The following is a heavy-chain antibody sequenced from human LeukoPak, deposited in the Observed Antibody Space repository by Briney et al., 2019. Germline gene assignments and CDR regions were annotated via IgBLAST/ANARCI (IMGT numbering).Heavy chain of an antibody. CDR2: IYPGDSDT. Sequence: GESLKISCKGSGYSFAGYWIGWVRQMSGKGLEWMGIIYPGDSDTRYSPSFQGQVTISAGKSISTAYLQWSSLKASDTAIYYCARRSPTDWFDPWGQGTLVTVSS. J-gene: IGHJ5*02. CDR3: ARRSPTDWFDP. CDR1: GYSFAGYW. V-gene: IGHV5-51*01.